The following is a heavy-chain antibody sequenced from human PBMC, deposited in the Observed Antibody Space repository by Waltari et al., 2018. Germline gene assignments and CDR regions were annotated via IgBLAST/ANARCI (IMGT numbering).Heavy chain of an antibody. CDR3: ASQSTTLFDY. Sequence: QVQLVESGGGVVQPGRSLRLSCAASGFTFSRFGMHWVRQGPGKGLEWVAVIWHDGRNEYYVDSVKGRFTISRDNSKNTLYLQMNSLRAEDSAVYYCASQSTTLFDYWGQGTLVTVSS. J-gene: IGHJ4*02. CDR1: GFTFSRFG. CDR2: IWHDGRNE. D-gene: IGHD2-15*01. V-gene: IGHV3-33*01.